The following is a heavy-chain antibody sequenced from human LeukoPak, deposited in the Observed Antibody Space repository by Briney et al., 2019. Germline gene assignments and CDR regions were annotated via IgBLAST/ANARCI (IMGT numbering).Heavy chain of an antibody. CDR2: IYYSGST. V-gene: IGHV4-59*01. Sequence: SETLSLTCTVSGGSISSYYWSWIRQPPGKGLEWIGYIYYSGSTNYNPSLKSRVTISVDASKNQFSLKLSSVTAADTAVYYCARGGVTGYSFDYWGQGTLVTVSS. J-gene: IGHJ4*02. D-gene: IGHD3-9*01. CDR3: ARGGVTGYSFDY. CDR1: GGSISSYY.